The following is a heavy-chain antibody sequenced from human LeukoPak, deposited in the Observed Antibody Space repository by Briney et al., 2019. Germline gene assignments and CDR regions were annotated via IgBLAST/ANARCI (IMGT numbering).Heavy chain of an antibody. J-gene: IGHJ4*02. CDR2: INHSGST. Sequence: SETLSLTCAVYGGSFSGYYWSWIRQPPGKGLEWIGEINHSGSTNYNPSLKSRVTISLDASNKQFSLRLSSVTAADTAVYYCARESHPVTGTLGGYFDPWGQGTLVTVSS. D-gene: IGHD6-19*01. V-gene: IGHV4-34*01. CDR1: GGSFSGYY. CDR3: ARESHPVTGTLGGYFDP.